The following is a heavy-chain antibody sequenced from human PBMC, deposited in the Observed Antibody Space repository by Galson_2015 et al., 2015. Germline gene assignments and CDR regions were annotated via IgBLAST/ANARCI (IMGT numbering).Heavy chain of an antibody. Sequence: SLRLCCAASGFTFTTYWMTWVRQAPGKGLEWVANIKEDGTEKYYVDSVKGRFTISRDNAKNSLYLQMNSLKVEDTAVYYCSRHLGTWHFDSWGQGTLVTVSS. CDR2: IKEDGTEK. D-gene: IGHD3-16*01. CDR1: GFTFTTYW. CDR3: SRHLGTWHFDS. J-gene: IGHJ4*02. V-gene: IGHV3-7*01.